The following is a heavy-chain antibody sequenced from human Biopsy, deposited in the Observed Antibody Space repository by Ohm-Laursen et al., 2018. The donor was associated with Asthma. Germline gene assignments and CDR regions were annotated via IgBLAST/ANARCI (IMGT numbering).Heavy chain of an antibody. CDR2: INPNSGDT. D-gene: IGHD2-15*01. J-gene: IGHJ5*02. CDR3: ARDRGYCSGGSCPSWFDP. Sequence: SSVKVSCKASGYTFTDYSIHWVRQAPGQGLEWMGRINPNSGDTKYAQRFQGRVTVTRDRSISTAYMELSRLRSDDTAVYYCARDRGYCSGGSCPSWFDPWGQGTLVIVSS. CDR1: GYTFTDYS. V-gene: IGHV1-2*06.